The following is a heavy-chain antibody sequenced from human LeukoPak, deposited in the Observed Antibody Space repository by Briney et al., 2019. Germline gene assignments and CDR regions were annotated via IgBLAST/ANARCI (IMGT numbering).Heavy chain of an antibody. V-gene: IGHV1-8*01. CDR2: MNPNSGNT. Sequence: ASVKVSCKASGYTFTSYDINWVRQATGQGLEWMGWMNPNSGNTGYAQKFQGRVTMTRNTSISTAYMELSSLRSEDTAVYYWSRGLLDSGYDFDYWGQGTLVTVPP. D-gene: IGHD5-12*01. CDR3: SRGLLDSGYDFDY. CDR1: GYTFTSYD. J-gene: IGHJ4*02.